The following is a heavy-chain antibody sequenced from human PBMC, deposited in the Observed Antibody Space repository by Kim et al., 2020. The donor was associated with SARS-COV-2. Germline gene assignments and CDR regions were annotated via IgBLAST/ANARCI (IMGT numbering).Heavy chain of an antibody. J-gene: IGHJ4*02. D-gene: IGHD1-26*01. CDR2: FNPSGGST. Sequence: ASVKVSCKASGYTFTNYYIHWVRQAPGQGLEWMGLFNPSGGSTSCAQKFQGRLTMTRGTSTSTVYMELSRLRSDDTAVYYCARNSDSGLDYWGQGTLVTVSS. CDR3: ARNSDSGLDY. CDR1: GYTFTNYY. V-gene: IGHV1-46*01.